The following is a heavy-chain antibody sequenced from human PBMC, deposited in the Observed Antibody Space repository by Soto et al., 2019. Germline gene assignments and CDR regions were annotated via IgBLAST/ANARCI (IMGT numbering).Heavy chain of an antibody. CDR2: ISYDGSNK. D-gene: IGHD6-13*01. J-gene: IGHJ4*02. CDR1: GFTFSSYG. CDR3: AILGGGEYSSSWYPFVY. V-gene: IGHV3-30*03. Sequence: QVQLVESGGGVVQPGGSLRLSCAASGFTFSSYGMHWVRQAPGKGLEWVAVISYDGSNKYYADSVKGRFTISRDNSKKTLDLQTNSLRAEDTAVYYCAILGGGEYSSSWYPFVYWGQGTLVTVSS.